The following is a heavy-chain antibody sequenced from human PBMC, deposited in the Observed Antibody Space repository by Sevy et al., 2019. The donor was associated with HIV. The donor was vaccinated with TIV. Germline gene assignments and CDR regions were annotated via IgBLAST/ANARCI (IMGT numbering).Heavy chain of an antibody. J-gene: IGHJ6*02. V-gene: IGHV3-9*01. CDR1: GFSFGDYA. CDR2: ISWNSVSL. D-gene: IGHD6-6*01. CDR3: AKDNRPATMSNSSYYHYYGMDV. Sequence: GGSLRLSCAASGFSFGDYAMHWVRQAPGKGLEWVSGISWNSVSLDYADSVKGRFTISRDNAKNSLFLQMNRLRSEDTALYYCAKDNRPATMSNSSYYHYYGMDVWGQGTTVTVSS.